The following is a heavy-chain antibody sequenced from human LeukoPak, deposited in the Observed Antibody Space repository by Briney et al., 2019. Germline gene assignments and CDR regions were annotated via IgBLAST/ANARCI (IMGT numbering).Heavy chain of an antibody. Sequence: GGSLRLSCAASGFTFSSYWMHWVRQAPGKGLVWVSRINSDGSSISYADSVKGRFTISRDNAKNTLYLQMNSLRAEDTAVYYCARALRYYYDSSGYSEMSYWGQGTLVTVSS. D-gene: IGHD3-22*01. J-gene: IGHJ4*02. V-gene: IGHV3-74*01. CDR2: INSDGSSI. CDR3: ARALRYYYDSSGYSEMSY. CDR1: GFTFSSYW.